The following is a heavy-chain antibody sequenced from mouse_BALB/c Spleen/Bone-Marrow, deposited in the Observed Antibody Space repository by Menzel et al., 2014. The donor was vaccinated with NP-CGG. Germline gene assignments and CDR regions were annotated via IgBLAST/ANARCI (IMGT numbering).Heavy chain of an antibody. CDR1: GFTFSSYG. CDR2: INTNGGGT. V-gene: IGHV5-6-3*01. J-gene: IGHJ3*01. Sequence: EVQLVESGGGLVQPGGSLKLSCAASGFTFSSYGMSWARQTPDKRLEFVATINTNGGGTYYPDSVKGRFTISRDNAKNTPYLQMSSLKSEDTAMYYCARGDDYVSWFAYWGQGTLVTVSA. D-gene: IGHD2-4*01. CDR3: ARGDDYVSWFAY.